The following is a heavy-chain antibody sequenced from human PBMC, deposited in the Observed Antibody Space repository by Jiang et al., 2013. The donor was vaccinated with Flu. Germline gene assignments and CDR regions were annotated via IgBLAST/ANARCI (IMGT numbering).Heavy chain of an antibody. J-gene: IGHJ4*02. CDR1: GLSLNTTGVG. CDR2: IYWDDDE. V-gene: IGHV2-5*02. D-gene: IGHD3-9*01. Sequence: KPTQTLTLTCTFSGLSLNTTGVGVGWIRQPPGKALEWLALIYWDDDERYSPSLNTRLTLTKDTSKNQVVLEMTNMDPVDTATYYCAHSRFDILGVNWGQGTLVTVSS. CDR3: AHSRFDILGVN.